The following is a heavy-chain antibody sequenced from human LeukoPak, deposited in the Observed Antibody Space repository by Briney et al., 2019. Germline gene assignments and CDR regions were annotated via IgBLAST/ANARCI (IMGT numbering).Heavy chain of an antibody. V-gene: IGHV3-23*01. D-gene: IGHD3-16*01. CDR2: IRSSGDST. CDR3: AKDRDMITFGGVDFDY. CDR1: GFTFSTYA. J-gene: IGHJ4*02. Sequence: GGSPRLSCEASGFTFSTYAMIWVRQAPGKALEWVSAIRSSGDSTYYADSVKGRFTISRDNSKNTLYLQMNSLRAEDTAVYYCAKDRDMITFGGVDFDYWGQGTLVTVSS.